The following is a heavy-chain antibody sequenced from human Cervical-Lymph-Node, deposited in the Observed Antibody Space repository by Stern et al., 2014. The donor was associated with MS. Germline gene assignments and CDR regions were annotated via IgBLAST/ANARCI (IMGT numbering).Heavy chain of an antibody. CDR2: ISAYNGNL. CDR1: GFTFRNYG. Sequence: QVQLVQSGVEVKKPGASVKVSCKASGFTFRNYGFSWVRQAPGQGLEWMGWISAYNGNLDFAQKFQGRLTMTTDTSTSTVYMELRNLRSDDTAVYYCARDRGIVVNTTGDYWGQGTLVTVSS. V-gene: IGHV1-18*01. CDR3: ARDRGIVVNTTGDY. D-gene: IGHD3-22*01. J-gene: IGHJ4*02.